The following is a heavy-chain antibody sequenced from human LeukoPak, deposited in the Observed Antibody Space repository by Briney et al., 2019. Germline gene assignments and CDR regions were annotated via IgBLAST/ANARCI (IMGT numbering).Heavy chain of an antibody. Sequence: GGSLRLSCAASGFTFSSYAMSWVRQAPGKGLEWVSAISGSGGSTYYADSVKGRFTFPRHNSKNTLYLQMNSLRAEDTAVYYCAKYGWGFYFDYWGQGTLVTVSS. CDR2: ISGSGGST. CDR3: AKYGWGFYFDY. CDR1: GFTFSSYA. D-gene: IGHD7-27*01. V-gene: IGHV3-23*01. J-gene: IGHJ4*02.